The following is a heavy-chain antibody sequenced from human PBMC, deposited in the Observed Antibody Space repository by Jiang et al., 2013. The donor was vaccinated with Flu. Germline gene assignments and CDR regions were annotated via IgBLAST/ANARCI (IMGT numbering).Heavy chain of an antibody. CDR2: INTGNGNT. J-gene: IGHJ6*04. Sequence: SGAEVKKPGASVKVSCKASGYTFTSYAMHWVRQAPGQRLEWMGWINTGNGNTKYSQKFQVRVTITSDTSASTAYMELSNLRSEDTAVYYCARDRTYSSGWHSPPRDGLDVWGKGTTVTVSS. D-gene: IGHD6-19*01. CDR1: GYTFTSYA. V-gene: IGHV1-3*04. CDR3: ARDRTYSSGWHSPPRDGLDV.